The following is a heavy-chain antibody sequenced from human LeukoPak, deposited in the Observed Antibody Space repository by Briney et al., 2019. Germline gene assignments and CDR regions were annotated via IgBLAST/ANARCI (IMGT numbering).Heavy chain of an antibody. Sequence: EASVKVSCKASGGTFSSYAISWVRQAPGQGLEWMGGIIPIFGTANYAQKFQGRVTITADESTSTAYMELSSLRSEDTAVYCCARGVGGYDYHWYYYMDVWGKGTTVTVSS. V-gene: IGHV1-69*13. CDR2: IIPIFGTA. J-gene: IGHJ6*03. CDR3: ARGVGGYDYHWYYYMDV. D-gene: IGHD5-12*01. CDR1: GGTFSSYA.